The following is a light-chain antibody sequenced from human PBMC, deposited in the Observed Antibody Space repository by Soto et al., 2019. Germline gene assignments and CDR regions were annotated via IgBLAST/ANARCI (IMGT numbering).Light chain of an antibody. Sequence: QSVLTQPASVSGSPGQSITISCTGTSSDVGSYNLVSWYQQHPGKAPKLMIYEGSKRPSGVSNRFSGSKSGNTASLTISGLQAEDEADYYYCSYASMFYVFGNGTKVTVL. CDR1: SSDVGSYNL. J-gene: IGLJ1*01. CDR3: CSYASMFYV. CDR2: EGS. V-gene: IGLV2-23*01.